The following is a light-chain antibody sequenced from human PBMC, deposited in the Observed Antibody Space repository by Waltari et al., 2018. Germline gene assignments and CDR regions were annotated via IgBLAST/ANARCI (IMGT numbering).Light chain of an antibody. J-gene: IGLJ1*01. Sequence: QSALTQPASVSGSPGQSITISCTGTSSDVGGYNYVSWYQPHPGKAPKLMIYDVSNRPSGVSNRFSGSKSGNTASLTISGLQAEDEADYYCSSYTSSSTNYVFGTGTKVTVL. V-gene: IGLV2-14*03. CDR1: SSDVGGYNY. CDR3: SSYTSSSTNYV. CDR2: DVS.